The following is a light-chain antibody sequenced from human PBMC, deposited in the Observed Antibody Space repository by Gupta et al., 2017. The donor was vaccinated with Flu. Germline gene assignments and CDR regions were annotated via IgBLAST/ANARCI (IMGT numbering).Light chain of an antibody. Sequence: SPGQTASITCSGDNLGDKYASWYQQKPGQSPVWVIYKDTKRPSGIPERFSGSNSGNTATLTISGTQAMDEADYYCQAWDSTTGVFGTGTKVTVL. CDR3: QAWDSTTGV. CDR1: NLGDKY. CDR2: KDT. J-gene: IGLJ1*01. V-gene: IGLV3-1*01.